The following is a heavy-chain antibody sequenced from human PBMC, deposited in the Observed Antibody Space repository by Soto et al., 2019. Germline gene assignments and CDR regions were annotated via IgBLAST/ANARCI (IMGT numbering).Heavy chain of an antibody. CDR2: ISSSSSYI. Sequence: EVQLVESGGGLVKPGGSLRLSCAASGFTFSSYSMNWVRQAPGKGLEWVSSISSSSSYIYYADSVKGRFTISRDNAKNLLLLQKNRLGGEDTAGYFCGRDALGEYDYIWGSYRSSYFDYWGQGTLVTVSS. J-gene: IGHJ4*02. CDR1: GFTFSSYS. V-gene: IGHV3-21*01. CDR3: GRDALGEYDYIWGSYRSSYFDY. D-gene: IGHD3-16*02.